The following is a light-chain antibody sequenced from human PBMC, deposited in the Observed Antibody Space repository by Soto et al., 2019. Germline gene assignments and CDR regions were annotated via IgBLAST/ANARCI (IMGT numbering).Light chain of an antibody. CDR3: QQYNNWTPGWT. J-gene: IGKJ1*01. V-gene: IGKV3-15*01. Sequence: EIVVTQSPATLSASPGGRASLSCRASQSVSSNLAWYQQKPGQAPRLLIYGASTRATGVPVRFSGSGSGTEFTLTISSLQSEDFEVYYCQQYNNWTPGWTFGQGTKVEIK. CDR2: GAS. CDR1: QSVSSN.